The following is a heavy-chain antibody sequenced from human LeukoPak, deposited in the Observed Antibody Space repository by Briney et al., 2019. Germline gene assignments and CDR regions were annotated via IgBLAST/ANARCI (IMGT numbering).Heavy chain of an antibody. CDR2: ISAYNGNT. J-gene: IGHJ4*02. CDR1: GYTFSSYA. Sequence: ASVKVSCKASGYTFSSYAINWVRQAPGQGLEWVGWISAYNGNTNYAQKFQGRVTMTTDASTGTAYMELRSLRSDDTAVYYCASGIAAAFDYWGQGTLVTVSS. V-gene: IGHV1-18*01. CDR3: ASGIAAAFDY. D-gene: IGHD6-13*01.